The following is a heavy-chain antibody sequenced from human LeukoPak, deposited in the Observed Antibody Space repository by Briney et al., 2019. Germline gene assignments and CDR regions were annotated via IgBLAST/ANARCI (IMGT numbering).Heavy chain of an antibody. CDR3: ARATKYDFWSGNWFDP. V-gene: IGHV3-21*01. CDR1: GFTFSSYT. Sequence: GGSLRLSCAASGFTFSSYTMNWVRQAPGKGLEWDSSISSSSRYIYYADSVKGRFTVSRDNAKNSLYLQMNSLRAEDTAVYYCARATKYDFWSGNWFDPWGQGTLVTVSS. D-gene: IGHD3-3*01. J-gene: IGHJ5*02. CDR2: ISSSSRYI.